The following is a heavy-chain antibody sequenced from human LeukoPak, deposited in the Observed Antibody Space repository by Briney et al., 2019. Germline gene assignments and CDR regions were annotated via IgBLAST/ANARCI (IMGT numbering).Heavy chain of an antibody. J-gene: IGHJ4*02. CDR1: GFTFSSYA. Sequence: PGGSLRLSCAASGFTFSSYAMSWVRQAPGKGLEWVSGISGSGDNTYYADSVKGRFTISRDNSKNTLYLQMNSLRAEDTAVYYCAREGPYSSSWFFDYWGQGTLVTVSS. V-gene: IGHV3-23*01. CDR2: ISGSGDNT. CDR3: AREGPYSSSWFFDY. D-gene: IGHD6-13*01.